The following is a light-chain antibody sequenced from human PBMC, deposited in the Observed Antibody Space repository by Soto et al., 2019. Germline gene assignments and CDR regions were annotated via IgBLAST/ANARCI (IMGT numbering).Light chain of an antibody. J-gene: IGKJ1*01. Sequence: DIQMTQSPSNLSASVGDRLTITCRASQSISSWVAWYQQKPGKPPKLLIYDASSLESGVPSRFSGSGSGTVFSLTITSLQPDDSATYYCQQYHSYYPWTFGQGTKVDIK. CDR2: DAS. CDR3: QQYHSYYPWT. V-gene: IGKV1-5*01. CDR1: QSISSW.